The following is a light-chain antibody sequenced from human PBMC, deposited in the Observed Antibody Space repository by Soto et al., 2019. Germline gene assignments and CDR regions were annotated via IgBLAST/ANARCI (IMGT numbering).Light chain of an antibody. V-gene: IGKV2-28*01. CDR3: MQALQSVYT. J-gene: IGKJ2*01. CDR1: QSLLHSNGYNY. Sequence: DIVMTQSPLSLPVTPGEPASISCRSSQSLLHSNGYNYLDWYLQKPGQSPHLLIDLGSNRSSGVPDRFSGSGSGTDFTLKISRVEAEDVGVYYCMQALQSVYTFGQGTKLEIK. CDR2: LGS.